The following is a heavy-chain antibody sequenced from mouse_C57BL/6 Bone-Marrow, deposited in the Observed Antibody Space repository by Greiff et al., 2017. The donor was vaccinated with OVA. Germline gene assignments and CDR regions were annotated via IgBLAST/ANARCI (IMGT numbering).Heavy chain of an antibody. Sequence: DVMLVESGGGLVKPGGSLKLSCAASGFTFSDYGMHWVRQAPEKGLEWVAYISSGSSTIYYADPVKGRFTISRDNAKNTLFLQMTSLRSEDTAMYYCARLTTVVARYFDVWGTGTTVTVSS. V-gene: IGHV5-17*01. D-gene: IGHD1-1*01. CDR2: ISSGSSTI. J-gene: IGHJ1*03. CDR1: GFTFSDYG. CDR3: ARLTTVVARYFDV.